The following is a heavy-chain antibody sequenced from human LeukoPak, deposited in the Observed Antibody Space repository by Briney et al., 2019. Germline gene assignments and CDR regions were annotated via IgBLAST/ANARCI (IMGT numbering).Heavy chain of an antibody. J-gene: IGHJ5*02. CDR3: ARVPDSSGYIWFDP. V-gene: IGHV1-69*13. CDR1: GYTFTSYY. Sequence: ASVKVSCKASGYTFTSYYMHWVRQAPGQGLEWMGGIIPIFGTANYAQKFQGRVTITADESTSAAYMELSSLRSEDTAVYYCARVPDSSGYIWFDPWGQGTLVTVSS. D-gene: IGHD3-22*01. CDR2: IIPIFGTA.